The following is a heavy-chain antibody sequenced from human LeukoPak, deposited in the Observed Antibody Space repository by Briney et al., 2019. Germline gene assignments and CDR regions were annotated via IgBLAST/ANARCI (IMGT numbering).Heavy chain of an antibody. J-gene: IGHJ3*01. Sequence: PGGSLRLSCAASGFTLNKLGMHCVRQDPGMGREWGSGVNWNSNSKVYAASVRVRFTISTANAKNPLYLEMNSLKTEDTAFYFCVKGSSEYSYGNRHSFDLWGQGTLVTVSS. D-gene: IGHD5-18*01. CDR2: VNWNSNSK. CDR3: VKGSSEYSYGNRHSFDL. CDR1: GFTLNKLG. V-gene: IGHV3-9*01.